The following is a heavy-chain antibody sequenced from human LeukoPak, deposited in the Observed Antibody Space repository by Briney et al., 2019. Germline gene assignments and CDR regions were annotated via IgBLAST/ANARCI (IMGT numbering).Heavy chain of an antibody. D-gene: IGHD5-12*01. V-gene: IGHV4-39*01. CDR3: ARRDIVATIST. CDR2: IFYSGTT. Sequence: PSETLSLTCTVSGGSISSSSYYWAWIRQPPGKELEWIGSIFYSGTTFYNPSLKSRLTISADTSKNQFSLRLSSVTAADTAVYYCARRDIVATISTWGQGTLVTVSS. J-gene: IGHJ4*02. CDR1: GGSISSSSYY.